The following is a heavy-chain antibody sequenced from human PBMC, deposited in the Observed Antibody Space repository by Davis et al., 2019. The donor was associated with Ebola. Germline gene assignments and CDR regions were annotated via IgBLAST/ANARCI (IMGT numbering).Heavy chain of an antibody. V-gene: IGHV3-53*01. CDR3: AKDTSNIWLDI. CDR1: GFIVSDKY. J-gene: IGHJ3*02. Sequence: PGGSLRLSCAASGFIVSDKYMSWVRQAPGKGLEWVSTLGTSADTYYADSVKGRFTISRDNSKNTLYLQMNGLRVEDTAIYYCAKDTSNIWLDIWGQGTNVTVSS. D-gene: IGHD1-26*01. CDR2: LGTSADT.